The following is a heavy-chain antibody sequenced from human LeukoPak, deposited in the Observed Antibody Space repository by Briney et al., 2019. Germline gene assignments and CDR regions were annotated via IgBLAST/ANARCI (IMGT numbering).Heavy chain of an antibody. CDR2: INPSGSST. CDR3: ASGAATTGYFDY. V-gene: IGHV1-46*01. D-gene: IGHD5-12*01. J-gene: IGHJ4*02. CDR1: GYSFTSHY. Sequence: ASVKVSCKASGYSFTSHYMHWVRQAPGQGLEWLGLINPSGSSTLYAQKFQGRVTMTRDMSTTTDYMELSSLRSEDTAVYYCASGAATTGYFDYWGQGTLVTVSS.